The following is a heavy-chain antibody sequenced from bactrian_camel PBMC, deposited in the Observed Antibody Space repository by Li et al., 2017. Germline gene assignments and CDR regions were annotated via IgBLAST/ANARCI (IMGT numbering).Heavy chain of an antibody. V-gene: IGHV3S10*01. CDR2: ITSDGTNR. CDR1: GFTFSTTY. CDR3: ARTPSTID. Sequence: VQLVESGGGSAQVGGSLRLSCRAIGFTFSTTYMTWVRQAPGKGLEWVAGITSDGTNRYYTSSVKGRFTISRDNAKNTVYLQLNSLKSEDTARYYCARTPSTIDWGQGTQVTVS. J-gene: IGHJ4*01. D-gene: IGHD2*01.